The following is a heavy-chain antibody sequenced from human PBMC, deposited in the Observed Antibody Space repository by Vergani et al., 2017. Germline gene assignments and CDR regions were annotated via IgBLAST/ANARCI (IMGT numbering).Heavy chain of an antibody. Sequence: EVQLVESGGGLVQRGGSLRLSCAASGFTFSSYSMTWVRQAPGQGLEWVSHISSSSSPIYYAYSVQGRFTISRDNAKNSLYLQMNSLRAEDTAVYYCVKDHMGASFVGTNHNDYWGQGTLVTVSS. J-gene: IGHJ4*02. V-gene: IGHV3-48*01. CDR2: ISSSSSPI. CDR3: VKDHMGASFVGTNHNDY. D-gene: IGHD1-26*01. CDR1: GFTFSSYS.